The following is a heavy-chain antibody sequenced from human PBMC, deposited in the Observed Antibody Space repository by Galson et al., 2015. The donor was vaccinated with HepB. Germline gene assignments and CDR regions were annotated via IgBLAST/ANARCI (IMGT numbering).Heavy chain of an antibody. CDR3: ARGALVAVVNANLNNWFDP. CDR1: GYTFSSYS. V-gene: IGHV1-18*01. Sequence: SVKVSCKASGYTFSSYSIAWVRQAPGQGLEWMGWISAYDSSTNYALKFQGRVTMTTETSTTTAYLELRSLRSDDTAVYYCARGALVAVVNANLNNWFDPWGQGTLVTVSS. CDR2: ISAYDSST. J-gene: IGHJ5*02. D-gene: IGHD2-8*02.